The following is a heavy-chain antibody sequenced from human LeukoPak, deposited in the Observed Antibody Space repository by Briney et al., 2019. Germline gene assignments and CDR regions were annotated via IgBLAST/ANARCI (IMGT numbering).Heavy chain of an antibody. Sequence: PGGSLRLSCAASGFTFSSYSMNWVRQAPGKGLEWVSSISSSSSYIYYADSVKGRFTISRDNAKNSLCLQMNSLRAEDTAVYYCARTSYSSGWYDYWGQGTLVTVSS. CDR1: GFTFSSYS. V-gene: IGHV3-21*01. D-gene: IGHD6-19*01. J-gene: IGHJ4*02. CDR3: ARTSYSSGWYDY. CDR2: ISSSSSYI.